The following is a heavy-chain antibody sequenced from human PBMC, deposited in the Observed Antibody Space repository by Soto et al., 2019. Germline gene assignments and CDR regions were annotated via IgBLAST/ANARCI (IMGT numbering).Heavy chain of an antibody. CDR2: IHYSGST. CDR1: GGSISSYY. CDR3: ARVELLLHAAFDI. V-gene: IGHV4-59*01. D-gene: IGHD1-26*01. J-gene: IGHJ3*02. Sequence: PSETLSLTCTVSGGSISSYYWSWIRQPPGKGLEWIGNIHYSGSTNYNPSLKSRVTISVDTSKNQFSLKLSSVTAADTAVYYCARVELLLHAAFDIWGQGTMVTVSS.